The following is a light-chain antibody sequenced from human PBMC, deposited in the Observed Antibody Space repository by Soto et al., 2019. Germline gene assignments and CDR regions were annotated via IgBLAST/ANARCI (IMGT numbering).Light chain of an antibody. CDR2: DAS. Sequence: DIQMTQSPSTLSASIGDRVTITCRASQSITTFLAWYQQKPGKAPQILIYDASKLEPGVPSRLSGGGSGTEFTLTISSLQPDDFATYDGQQYSTYPLTFGGGTRVEIK. CDR3: QQYSTYPLT. CDR1: QSITTF. J-gene: IGKJ4*01. V-gene: IGKV1-5*01.